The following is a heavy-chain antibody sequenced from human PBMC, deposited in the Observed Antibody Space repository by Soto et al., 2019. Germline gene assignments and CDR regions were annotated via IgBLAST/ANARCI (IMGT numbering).Heavy chain of an antibody. V-gene: IGHV3-23*01. CDR1: GFNLGNYA. CDR3: AKHRVDFWSGYYNFYYMDV. D-gene: IGHD3-3*01. J-gene: IGHJ6*03. Sequence: DVQLLESGGGLEQPGGSLRLSCAASGFNLGNYAMTWVRQAPGKGLEWVSAISGSGDNIYYADSVKGRFTISRDNSKNTLYMQMSSLRAEDTSVYYCAKHRVDFWSGYYNFYYMDVWGKGTTVTVSS. CDR2: ISGSGDNI.